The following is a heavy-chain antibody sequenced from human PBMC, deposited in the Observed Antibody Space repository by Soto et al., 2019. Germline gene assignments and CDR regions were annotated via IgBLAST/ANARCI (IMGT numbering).Heavy chain of an antibody. J-gene: IGHJ6*03. CDR3: AKLYSSSSHDYYYYMDV. Sequence: GGSLRLSCAASGFTFSSYAMSWVRQAPGKGLEWVSAISGSGGGPYYADSVKGRFTISRDNSKNTLYLQMNSLRAEDTAVYYCAKLYSSSSHDYYYYMDVWGKGTTVTVSS. D-gene: IGHD6-6*01. V-gene: IGHV3-23*01. CDR2: ISGSGGGP. CDR1: GFTFSSYA.